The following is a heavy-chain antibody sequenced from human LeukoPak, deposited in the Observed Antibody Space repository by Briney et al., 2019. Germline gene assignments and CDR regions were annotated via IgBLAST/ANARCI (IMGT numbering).Heavy chain of an antibody. J-gene: IGHJ3*02. V-gene: IGHV4-59*01. CDR2: IYYSGST. Sequence: SETLSLTCTVSGGSISSYYWSWIRQPPGKGLEWIGYIYYSGSTNYNPSLKSRVTISVDTSKNQFSLKLSSVTAADTAVYYCAKVYSSGWYDAFDIWGQGTMVTVSS. CDR3: AKVYSSGWYDAFDI. D-gene: IGHD6-19*01. CDR1: GGSISSYY.